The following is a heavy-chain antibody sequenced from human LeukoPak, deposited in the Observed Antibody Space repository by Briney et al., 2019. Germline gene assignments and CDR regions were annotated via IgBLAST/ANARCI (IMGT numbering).Heavy chain of an antibody. D-gene: IGHD3-22*01. CDR3: ARGSGYDYYSYYYMDV. Sequence: GGSLRLSCTASGFKFDDYGMTWVRQAPGKGLEWVADIKQDGSEKYYVDSVKGRFTISRDNAKNSLYLQMNSLRVEDTAVYYCARGSGYDYYSYYYMDVWGKGTTVTVSS. V-gene: IGHV3-7*01. CDR1: GFKFDDYG. CDR2: IKQDGSEK. J-gene: IGHJ6*03.